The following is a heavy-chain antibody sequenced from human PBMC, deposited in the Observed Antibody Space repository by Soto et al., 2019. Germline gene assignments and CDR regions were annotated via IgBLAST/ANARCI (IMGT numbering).Heavy chain of an antibody. V-gene: IGHV2-5*02. D-gene: IGHD1-1*01. CDR1: GFSLTTSGEG. Sequence: QITLRESGPALVKPTQTLTLTCTFSGFSLTTSGEGVGWIRQPPGKAPEWLALIYWDDYKRYSPSLKNSLTLSGDTSRSQVVLTKTNMDPVDTATYYCAHRKKTVIVATYFDYWGQGTLVTVSS. CDR2: IYWDDYK. CDR3: AHRKKTVIVATYFDY. J-gene: IGHJ4*02.